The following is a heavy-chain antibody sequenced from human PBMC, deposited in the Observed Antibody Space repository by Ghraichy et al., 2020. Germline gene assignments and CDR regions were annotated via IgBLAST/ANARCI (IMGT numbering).Heavy chain of an antibody. Sequence: GGSLRLSCVASGFTFSDYYMSWIRQAPGKGLEWLSYIGKSGDPIHYADSVNGRFTISRDDATISLFLHMESLTVEDTAVYDCAREGTSGFSSGWYFDIWGQGTLVTVSS. D-gene: IGHD6-19*01. J-gene: IGHJ4*03. CDR2: IGKSGDPI. CDR3: AREGTSGFSSGWYFDI. V-gene: IGHV3-11*01. CDR1: GFTFSDYY.